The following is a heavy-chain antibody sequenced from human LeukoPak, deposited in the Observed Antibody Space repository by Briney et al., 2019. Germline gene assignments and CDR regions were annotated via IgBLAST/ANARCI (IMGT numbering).Heavy chain of an antibody. CDR3: ARGSWNDVGYYNHYYMDV. CDR1: GGSFSSHA. Sequence: ASVKVSCKASGGSFSSHAVTWVRQAPGQGLEWMGGTIPIFGTTNYAQMFQGRVTITTDESTSTAYMELSSLTSEDTAVYYCARGSWNDVGYYNHYYMDVWGKGTTVTVSS. J-gene: IGHJ6*03. V-gene: IGHV1-69*05. CDR2: TIPIFGTT. D-gene: IGHD1-1*01.